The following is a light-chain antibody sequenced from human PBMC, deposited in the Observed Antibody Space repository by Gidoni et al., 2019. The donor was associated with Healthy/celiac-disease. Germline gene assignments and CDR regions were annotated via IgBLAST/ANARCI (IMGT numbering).Light chain of an antibody. Sequence: IVLTQSQATLSWSPGERATLSCRASQSVSSYLAWYQQKPGQAPRLLIYDASNRATGIPARFSGSGSGTDFTLTISSLEPEDFAVYYCQQRSNWLLTFGGGTKVEIK. CDR2: DAS. CDR3: QQRSNWLLT. J-gene: IGKJ4*02. CDR1: QSVSSY. V-gene: IGKV3-11*01.